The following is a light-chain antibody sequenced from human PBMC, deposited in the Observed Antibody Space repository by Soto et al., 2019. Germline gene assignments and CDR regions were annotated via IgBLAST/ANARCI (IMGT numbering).Light chain of an antibody. CDR3: AAWDDSLNAYV. Sequence: QSVLTQPPSASGTPGQRVTISCSGSSSNIGSNSVNWFQQLPGTAPKLLIYHNNQRPSGVPDRFSGSKSGTSASLAISGLRSEDEADYYCAAWDDSLNAYVFGTGTQLTVL. V-gene: IGLV1-44*01. CDR2: HNN. CDR1: SSNIGSNS. J-gene: IGLJ1*01.